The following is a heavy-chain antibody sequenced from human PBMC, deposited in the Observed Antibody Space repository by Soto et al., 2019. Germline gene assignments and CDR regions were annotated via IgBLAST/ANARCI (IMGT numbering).Heavy chain of an antibody. V-gene: IGHV3-30*18. CDR3: AKDGVTAAMVDLYYYYYYMDV. J-gene: IGHJ6*03. CDR2: ISYDGSNK. D-gene: IGHD2-2*01. CDR1: GFTFSSYG. Sequence: QVQLVESGGGVVQPGRSLRLSCAASGFTFSSYGMHWVRQAPGKGLEWVAVISYDGSNKYYADSVKVRFTISRDNSKNTLYLQMTSLRAEDTAVYYCAKDGVTAAMVDLYYYYYYMDVWGKGTTVTVSS.